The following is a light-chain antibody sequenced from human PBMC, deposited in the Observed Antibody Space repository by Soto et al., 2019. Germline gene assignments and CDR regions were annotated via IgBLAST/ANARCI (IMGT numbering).Light chain of an antibody. Sequence: IVMTQSPATLSVSPGERATLSCRASQSIDRKLAWYQQRPGQAPRLLIYGASTRATGIPARFSGSGSGTEFTLTISGLKSEDFGVFYCQQYHSWRTFGQGTNVEIK. CDR2: GAS. J-gene: IGKJ1*01. V-gene: IGKV3-15*01. CDR3: QQYHSWRT. CDR1: QSIDRK.